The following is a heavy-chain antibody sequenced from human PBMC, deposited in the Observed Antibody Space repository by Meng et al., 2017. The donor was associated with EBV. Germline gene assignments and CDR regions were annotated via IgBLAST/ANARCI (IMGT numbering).Heavy chain of an antibody. CDR1: EFTFSTYW. CDR2: INSDGSST. CDR3: VRGYGGSYLGGDH. V-gene: IGHV3-74*01. Sequence: EVQWVESRGGLVQPGGSLRLSCAASEFTFSTYWMHWVRQGPGKGLVWVSRINSDGSSTSYADSVKGRFSISRDNAKNTLYLQMNSLTVDDTAIYYCVRGYGGSYLGGDHWGQGTLVTVSS. J-gene: IGHJ5*02. D-gene: IGHD1-26*01.